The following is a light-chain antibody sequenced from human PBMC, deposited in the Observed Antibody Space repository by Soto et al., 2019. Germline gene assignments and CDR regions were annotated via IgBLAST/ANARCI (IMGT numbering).Light chain of an antibody. V-gene: IGLV2-11*01. J-gene: IGLJ1*01. Sequence: QSALTQPHSVSGSPGQSVTISCTGTSSDVGGYNYVSWYQQHPGKAPKLMIYDVSKRPSGVPDRFSGPKSGNTASLTISGLQAEDEADYYCCSYAGSSTYVFGSGTKLTVL. CDR3: CSYAGSSTYV. CDR1: SSDVGGYNY. CDR2: DVS.